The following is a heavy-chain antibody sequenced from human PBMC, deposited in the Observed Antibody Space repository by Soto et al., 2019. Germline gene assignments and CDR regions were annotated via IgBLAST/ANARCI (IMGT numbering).Heavy chain of an antibody. D-gene: IGHD2-15*01. CDR2: IYWDDDK. CDR3: THRPSYCSGGSCYSGFDY. CDR1: GFSLSTSGVG. Sequence: QITLKESGPTLVKPTQTLTLTCTFSGFSLSTSGVGVGWIRQPPGKALEWLALIYWDDDKRYSPSLKSRLTITKDTSKNQVVLTMTNMDPVDTATYYCTHRPSYCSGGSCYSGFDYWGQGTLVTVSS. J-gene: IGHJ4*02. V-gene: IGHV2-5*02.